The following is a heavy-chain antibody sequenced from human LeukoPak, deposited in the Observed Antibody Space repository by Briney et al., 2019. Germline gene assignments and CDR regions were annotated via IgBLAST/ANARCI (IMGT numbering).Heavy chain of an antibody. CDR3: AKDGGYSYGYFDY. V-gene: IGHV3-7*03. CDR2: IKQDGSEK. CDR1: GFTFSTYW. D-gene: IGHD5-18*01. Sequence: HPGGSLRLSCAASGFTFSTYWMSWVRQAPGKGLEWVANIKQDGSEKYYVDSVKGRFTISRDNAKNSLYLQMNSLRAEDTALYYCAKDGGYSYGYFDYWGQGTLVTVSS. J-gene: IGHJ4*02.